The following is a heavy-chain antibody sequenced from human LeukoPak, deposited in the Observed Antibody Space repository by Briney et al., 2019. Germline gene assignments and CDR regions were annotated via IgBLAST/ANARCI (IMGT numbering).Heavy chain of an antibody. CDR2: IIPIFGTA. D-gene: IGHD2-21*02. CDR3: ASRIVVVTAHNLDDAFDI. V-gene: IGHV1-69*05. CDR1: GGTFSSYA. J-gene: IGHJ3*02. Sequence: ASVKVSCKASGGTFSSYAISWVRQAPGQGLEWMGGIIPIFGTANYAQKFQGRVTITTDESTSTAYMELSSLRSEDTAVYYCASRIVVVTAHNLDDAFDIWGQGTMVTVSS.